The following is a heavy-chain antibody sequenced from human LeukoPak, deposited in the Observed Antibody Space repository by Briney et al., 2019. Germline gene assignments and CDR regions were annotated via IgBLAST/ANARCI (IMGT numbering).Heavy chain of an antibody. V-gene: IGHV3-15*01. CDR1: GFTFSNAW. CDR2: IKSKTDGGTT. D-gene: IGHD4-17*01. Sequence: GGSLRLSCAASGFTFSNAWMSWVRQAPGKGLEWVGRIKSKTDGGTTDYAAPVKGRFTISRDDSKNTLYLQMNSLKTEDTAVYYCTTDIYGDYNLDAFDIWGQGTMVTVSS. J-gene: IGHJ3*02. CDR3: TTDIYGDYNLDAFDI.